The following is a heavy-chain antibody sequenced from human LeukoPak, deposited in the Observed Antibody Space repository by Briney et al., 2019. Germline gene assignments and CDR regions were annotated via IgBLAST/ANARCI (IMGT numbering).Heavy chain of an antibody. CDR3: AVGDFWTEPIFDY. CDR2: IKQDGSEK. J-gene: IGHJ4*02. V-gene: IGHV3-7*01. Sequence: GGSLRLSCAASGFTFRSYWMTWVRQSPGKGLEWVANIKQDGSEKYYVDSVKGRFTISRDNAKNSLYLQMNSLRAEDTAVYYCAVGDFWTEPIFDYWGQGTLVTVSS. CDR1: GFTFRSYW. D-gene: IGHD3/OR15-3a*01.